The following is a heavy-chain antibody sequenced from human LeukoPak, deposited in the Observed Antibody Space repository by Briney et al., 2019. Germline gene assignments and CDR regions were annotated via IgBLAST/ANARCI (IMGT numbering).Heavy chain of an antibody. V-gene: IGHV4-61*02. CDR2: IYTNGGA. CDR3: AREPPGY. J-gene: IGHJ4*02. CDR1: GGSVTSGNYY. Sequence: SQTLSLTCTVSGGSVTSGNYYWNWIRQLAGKGLEWIGRIYTNGGASYNPSLKSRVTISIDASKNQFSLKLSSVTAADTAVYYCAREPPGYWGQGILVTVSS.